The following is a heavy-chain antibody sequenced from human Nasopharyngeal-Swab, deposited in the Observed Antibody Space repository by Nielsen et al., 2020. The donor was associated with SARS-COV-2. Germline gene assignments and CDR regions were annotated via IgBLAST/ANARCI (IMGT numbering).Heavy chain of an antibody. D-gene: IGHD6-13*01. CDR2: INHSGST. CDR1: GGSFSGYY. CDR3: ARGRSSSWYSLTLYFDY. Sequence: GSLRLSCAVYGGSFSGYYWSWIRQPPGKGLEWIGEINHSGSTNYNPSLKSRVTISVDTSKNQFSLKLSSVTAADTAVYYCARGRSSSWYSLTLYFDYWGQGTLVTVSS. V-gene: IGHV4-34*01. J-gene: IGHJ4*02.